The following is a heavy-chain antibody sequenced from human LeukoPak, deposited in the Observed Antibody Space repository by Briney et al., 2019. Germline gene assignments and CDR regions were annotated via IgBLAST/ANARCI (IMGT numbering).Heavy chain of an antibody. V-gene: IGHV3-21*01. D-gene: IGHD3-22*01. Sequence: GGSLRLSCVASGFTFDTSGMNWVRQAPGKGLEWVSSIRSGFQYIFYSDSVKGRFTISRDNAKNSLYLQMNSLRAEDTAVYYCAKGYYDSSGYYTSGPNVAFDIWGQGTMVTVSS. CDR3: AKGYYDSSGYYTSGPNVAFDI. CDR1: GFTFDTSG. CDR2: IRSGFQYI. J-gene: IGHJ3*02.